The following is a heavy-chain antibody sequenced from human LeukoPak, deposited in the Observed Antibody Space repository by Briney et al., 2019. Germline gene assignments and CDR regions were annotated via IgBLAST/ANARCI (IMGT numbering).Heavy chain of an antibody. Sequence: PSETLSLTCTVSGGSISGYYWSWIRQPPGKGLEWIGYIYYSGSTNYNPSLKSRVTISVDTSKNQFSLKLSSVTAADTAVYYCAKLIQDYDFWSGYFYWGQGTLVTVSS. CDR2: IYYSGST. CDR3: AKLIQDYDFWSGYFY. CDR1: GGSISGYY. J-gene: IGHJ4*02. D-gene: IGHD3-3*01. V-gene: IGHV4-59*01.